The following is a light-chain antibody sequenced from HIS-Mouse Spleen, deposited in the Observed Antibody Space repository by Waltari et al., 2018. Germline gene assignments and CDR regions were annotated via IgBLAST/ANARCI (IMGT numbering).Light chain of an antibody. V-gene: IGLV1-40*01. CDR1: TPNIGARYD. Sequence: QSVLTQPPSVSGAPGPRVTISCTGSTPNIGARYDVHWYQQLPGTAPKLLIYGTSNRPSGVPDRFSGSKSGTSASLAITGLQAEDEADYYCQSYDSSLSVNWVFGGGTKLTVL. CDR2: GTS. CDR3: QSYDSSLSVNWV. J-gene: IGLJ3*02.